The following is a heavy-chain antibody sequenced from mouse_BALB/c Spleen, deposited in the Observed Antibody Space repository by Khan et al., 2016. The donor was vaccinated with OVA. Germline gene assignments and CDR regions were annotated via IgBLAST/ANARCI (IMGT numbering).Heavy chain of an antibody. J-gene: IGHJ3*01. Sequence: EVQLVESGGDLVKPGGSLKLSCAASGFTFSTYGMSWVRQTPDKRLEWVATVSTGGSYTYYPASVKGRFTIYRNNAKHPLYLPMSSLKSEDSAIFYCASLAYYYDSEGFAYWGQGTLVTVSA. V-gene: IGHV5-6*01. CDR3: ASLAYYYDSEGFAY. CDR1: GFTFSTYG. CDR2: VSTGGSYT. D-gene: IGHD1-1*01.